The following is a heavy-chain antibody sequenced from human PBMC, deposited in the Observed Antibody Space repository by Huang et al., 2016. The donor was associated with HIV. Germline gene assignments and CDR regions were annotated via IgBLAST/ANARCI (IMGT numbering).Heavy chain of an antibody. CDR2: INHSGST. CDR3: AREVMITFGGPFDP. V-gene: IGHV4-34*01. CDR1: GGSFSGYY. D-gene: IGHD3-16*01. J-gene: IGHJ5*02. Sequence: QVQLQQWGAGLLKPSETLSLTCAVYGGSFSGYYWNWFRQAPTKGLGWIGQINHSGSTNYNPSLKSRVTISVDTPMNQFSLKLTSVTAADTAVYYCAREVMITFGGPFDPWGHGNLVTVSS.